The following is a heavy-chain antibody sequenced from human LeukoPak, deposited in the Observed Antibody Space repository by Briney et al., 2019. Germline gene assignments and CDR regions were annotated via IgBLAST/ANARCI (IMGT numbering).Heavy chain of an antibody. CDR2: INHSGST. J-gene: IGHJ4*02. Sequence: TSETLSLTCAVYGGSFSGYYWSWIRQPPGKGLEWIGEINHSGSTNYNPSLKSRVTISVDTSKNQFSLKLSSVTAADTAVYYCASGTYDSSGYYYVRGARFDYWGQGTLVTVSS. CDR1: GGSFSGYY. CDR3: ASGTYDSSGYYYVRGARFDY. D-gene: IGHD3-22*01. V-gene: IGHV4-34*01.